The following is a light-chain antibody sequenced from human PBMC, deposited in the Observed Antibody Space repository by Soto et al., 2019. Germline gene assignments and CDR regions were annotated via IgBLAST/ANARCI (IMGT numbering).Light chain of an antibody. CDR3: QQLNYYPLT. J-gene: IGKJ4*01. V-gene: IGKV1-9*01. CDR1: QNINNY. Sequence: DIQMTQSPSSLSASVGDRVTITCQASQNINNYLNWYQQKPGRAPKLLIYDASNLQSGVPSRFSGSGSGTEFTLTITSVQPEDFATYYCQQLNYYPLTFGGGTKVDIK. CDR2: DAS.